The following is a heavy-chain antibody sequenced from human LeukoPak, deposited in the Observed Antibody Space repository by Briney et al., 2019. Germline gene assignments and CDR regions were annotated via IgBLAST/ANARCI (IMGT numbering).Heavy chain of an antibody. Sequence: KASETLSLTCTVSGGSISSGDYYWSWIRQPAGKGLEWIGRIYTSGSTNYNPSLKSRVTMSVDTSKNQFSLKLSSVTAADTAVYYCARDKSDSSLWGQGTLVTVSS. J-gene: IGHJ4*02. V-gene: IGHV4-61*02. CDR3: ARDKSDSSL. D-gene: IGHD6-13*01. CDR1: GGSISSGDYY. CDR2: IYTSGST.